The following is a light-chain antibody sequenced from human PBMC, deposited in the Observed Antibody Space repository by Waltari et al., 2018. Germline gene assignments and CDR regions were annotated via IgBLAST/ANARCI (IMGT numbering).Light chain of an antibody. CDR1: SSNCGAGCD. Sequence: QSVLTPPPSMSAAPGQKVTIPCTCGSSNCGAGCDVDWYQQFPGAAPKPLIFGNTNRASGVPGRFSGSKSGTSASLAIAGLQSEDEAVYYCQSFDSNLSASVFGGGTKLTVL. CDR3: QSFDSNLSASV. V-gene: IGLV1-40*01. J-gene: IGLJ3*02. CDR2: GNT.